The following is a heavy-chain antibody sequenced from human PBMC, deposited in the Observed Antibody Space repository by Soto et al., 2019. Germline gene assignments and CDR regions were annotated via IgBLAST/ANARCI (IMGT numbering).Heavy chain of an antibody. Sequence: GGSLRLSCAASGFTFSSYAMSWVRQAPGKGLEWVSAISGSGGSTYYADSVKGRFTISRDNSKNTLYLQMNSLRAEDTAVYYCARVGERYSSSWYLGPYYYYGMDVWGQGTTVTVS. V-gene: IGHV3-23*01. CDR1: GFTFSSYA. D-gene: IGHD6-13*01. CDR2: ISGSGGST. CDR3: ARVGERYSSSWYLGPYYYYGMDV. J-gene: IGHJ6*02.